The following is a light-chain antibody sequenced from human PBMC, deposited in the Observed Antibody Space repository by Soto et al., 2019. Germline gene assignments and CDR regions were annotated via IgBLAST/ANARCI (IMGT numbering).Light chain of an antibody. CDR3: GSYTSASTLV. CDR1: TSDIGAYNY. V-gene: IGLV2-14*03. CDR2: DVS. Sequence: QSALSQPPSASASPGQSVAISCTGTTSDIGAYNYVSWYQQHPGKVPRLIIYDVSKRPSGVPDRFSGSKSGNTASLTISGLQAEDEADYYCGSYTSASTLVFGTGTKVTVL. J-gene: IGLJ1*01.